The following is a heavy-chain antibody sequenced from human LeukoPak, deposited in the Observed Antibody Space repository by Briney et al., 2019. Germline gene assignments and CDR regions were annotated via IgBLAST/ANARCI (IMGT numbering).Heavy chain of an antibody. CDR2: IYYSGST. Sequence: SETLSLTCTVSGGSISSGGYYWSWIRQHPGKGLEWIGYIYYSGSTYYNPSLKSRVTISVDTSKNQFSLKLSSVTAADTAVYYCASGPHYDFWSGFDYWGQGTLVTVSS. V-gene: IGHV4-31*03. CDR3: ASGPHYDFWSGFDY. J-gene: IGHJ4*02. CDR1: GGSISSGGYY. D-gene: IGHD3-3*01.